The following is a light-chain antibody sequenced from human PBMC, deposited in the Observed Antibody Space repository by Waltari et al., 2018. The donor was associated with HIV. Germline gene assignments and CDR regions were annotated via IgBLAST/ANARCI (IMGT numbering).Light chain of an antibody. CDR2: GAS. CDR1: QSVSSN. V-gene: IGKV3-15*01. Sequence: EIVMTQSPATLSVSPGERATLSCRASQSVSSNLAWYQQKPGQAPRLLSYGASTRATGIPARFSGSGSGTEFTLIISSLQSEDFAIYYCQQYNNWPRTFGRGTKVEIK. CDR3: QQYNNWPRT. J-gene: IGKJ1*01.